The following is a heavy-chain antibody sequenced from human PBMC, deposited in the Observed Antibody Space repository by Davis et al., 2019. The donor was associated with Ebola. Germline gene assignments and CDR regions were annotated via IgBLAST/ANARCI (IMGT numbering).Heavy chain of an antibody. CDR3: ARRTRIAAAGTDY. Sequence: SETLSLTCTVSGEPIKSDSFYWGWVRQPPGKGLEWIGTMFNRGTASYIPSLKSRVAMSVDTSKNQFSLKLSSVTAADTAVYYCARRTRIAAAGTDYWGQGTLVTVSS. D-gene: IGHD6-13*01. CDR2: MFNRGTA. J-gene: IGHJ4*02. CDR1: GEPIKSDSFY. V-gene: IGHV4-39*07.